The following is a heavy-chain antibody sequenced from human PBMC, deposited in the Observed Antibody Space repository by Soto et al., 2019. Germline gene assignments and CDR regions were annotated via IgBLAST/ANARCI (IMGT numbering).Heavy chain of an antibody. CDR2: ISWNSSSI. J-gene: IGHJ4*02. CDR1: GFTFDDYA. V-gene: IGHV3-9*01. CDR3: VKDRASLGWLALGAPFDS. D-gene: IGHD3-22*01. Sequence: GGSLRLSCAASGFTFDDYAMHWVRQAPGKGLEWVSGISWNSSSIGYADSVKGRFTISRDNAKNSLYLQMNSLRAEDTAVYYCVKDRASLGWLALGAPFDSWGPGTLVTVSS.